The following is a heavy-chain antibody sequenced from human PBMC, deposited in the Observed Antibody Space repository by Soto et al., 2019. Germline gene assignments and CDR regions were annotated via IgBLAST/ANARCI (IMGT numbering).Heavy chain of an antibody. V-gene: IGHV3-9*01. D-gene: IGHD2-15*01. CDR2: ISWNSGSI. CDR3: AKEGLPYYYYGMDV. Sequence: PGGSLRLSCAASGFTFDDYAMHWVRQAPGKGLEWVSGISWNSGSIGYADSVKGRFTISRDNAKNSLYLQMNSLRAEDTALYYCAKEGLPYYYYGMDVWGQGTTVTVS. J-gene: IGHJ6*02. CDR1: GFTFDDYA.